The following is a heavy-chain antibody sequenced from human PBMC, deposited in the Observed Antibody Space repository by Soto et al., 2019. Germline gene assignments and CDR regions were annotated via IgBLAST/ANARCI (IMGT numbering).Heavy chain of an antibody. Sequence: SETLSLTCTVSGGSISSYYWSWIRQPAGKGLEWIGRIYTSGSTNYNPSLKSRVTMSVDTSKNQFSLKLSSVTAADTAVYYCARISSGWPTYYYYGMDVWGQGTTVTVSS. D-gene: IGHD6-19*01. CDR2: IYTSGST. J-gene: IGHJ6*02. CDR3: ARISSGWPTYYYYGMDV. CDR1: GGSISSYY. V-gene: IGHV4-4*07.